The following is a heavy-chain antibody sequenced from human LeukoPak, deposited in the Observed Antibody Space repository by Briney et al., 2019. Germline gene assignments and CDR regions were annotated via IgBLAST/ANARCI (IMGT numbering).Heavy chain of an antibody. J-gene: IGHJ3*02. CDR2: IYHSGST. D-gene: IGHD5/OR15-5a*01. CDR3: TRDLRLPRGIGAFHI. V-gene: IGHV4-30-2*01. CDR1: GGSISSGGYS. Sequence: PSETLSLTCAVSGGSISSGGYSWSWIRQPPGKGLEWIGYIYHSGSTYYNPSLRSRVTISADTSKNLFSLKLRSVTPADTAVYYCTRDLRLPRGIGAFHIWGQGTMVSVSS.